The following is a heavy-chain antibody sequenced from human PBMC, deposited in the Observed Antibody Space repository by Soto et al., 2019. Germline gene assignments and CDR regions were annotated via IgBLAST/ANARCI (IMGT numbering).Heavy chain of an antibody. Sequence: SQTLSLTCAITGDSVSSNSAGWSWVRQFPSRGLEWLGRTYYRSKWYYEYAVSVRGRITINPDTSKNQYSLQLSSVTPEDTAVYFCARGEQYSGRIFDYWGQGTLVTVSS. V-gene: IGHV6-1*01. CDR3: ARGEQYSGRIFDY. J-gene: IGHJ4*01. CDR1: GDSVSSNSAG. CDR2: TYYRSKWYY. D-gene: IGHD1-26*01.